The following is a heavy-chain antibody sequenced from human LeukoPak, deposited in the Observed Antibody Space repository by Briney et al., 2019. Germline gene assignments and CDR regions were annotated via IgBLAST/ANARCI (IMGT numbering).Heavy chain of an antibody. CDR1: GYTFTRYY. Sequence: ASVKVSCKASGYTFTRYYMHWVRQAPGQGLEWMGMINTSGGSTNYAQKFQGRVTMTGDTSTSTVYMELSSLRSEDTAVYYCAREFCSSTKCHVDYWGQGTLVTVSS. V-gene: IGHV1-46*01. CDR2: INTSGGST. CDR3: AREFCSSTKCHVDY. J-gene: IGHJ4*02. D-gene: IGHD2-2*01.